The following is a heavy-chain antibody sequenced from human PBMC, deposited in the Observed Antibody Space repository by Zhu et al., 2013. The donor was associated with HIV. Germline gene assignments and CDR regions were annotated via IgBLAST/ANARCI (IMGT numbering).Heavy chain of an antibody. J-gene: IGHJ6*02. D-gene: IGHD3-3*01. CDR1: GGTFSSYT. CDR2: IIPILGIA. CDR3: AIRSGYLNYYYYGMDV. Sequence: QVQLVQSGAEVKKPGSSVKVSCKASGGTFSSYTISWVRQAPGQGLEWMGRIIPILGIANYAQKFQGRVTITADKSTSTAYMELSSLRSEDTAVYYCAIRSGYLNYYYYGMDVWGQGTTVTVSS. V-gene: IGHV1-69*02.